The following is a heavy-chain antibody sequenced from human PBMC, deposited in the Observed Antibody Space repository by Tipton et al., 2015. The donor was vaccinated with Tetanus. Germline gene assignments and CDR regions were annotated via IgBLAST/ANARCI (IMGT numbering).Heavy chain of an antibody. V-gene: IGHV4-39*02. D-gene: IGHD5/OR15-5a*01. J-gene: IGHJ4*02. CDR1: GASISTSRFY. Sequence: PGLVKPSETLSLTCTVSGASISTSRFYGAWVRQSPVKGLEWIGSVSYSGRTYYNPSLKSRVTMSVDTSKKDFSVRLTSVTAADTAVYYCARLREIVSRSGWAFDYWGQGILVTVSS. CDR3: ARLREIVSRSGWAFDY. CDR2: VSYSGRT.